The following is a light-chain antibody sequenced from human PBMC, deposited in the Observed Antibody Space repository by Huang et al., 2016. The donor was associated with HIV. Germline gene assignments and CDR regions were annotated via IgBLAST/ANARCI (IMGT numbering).Light chain of an antibody. CDR2: LGS. CDR3: KQDLETLPF. J-gene: IGKJ3*01. CDR1: QSLLHSNGNNY. Sequence: DIVMTQSPLSLPVTPGEPASISCRSSQSLLHSNGNNYLDWYLQQPGQSPQLFLLLGSNRARGEPERLSGNGSGTEFTLEISKVEAEGVGHYDGKQDLETLPFFGHGTKVDIK. V-gene: IGKV2-28*01.